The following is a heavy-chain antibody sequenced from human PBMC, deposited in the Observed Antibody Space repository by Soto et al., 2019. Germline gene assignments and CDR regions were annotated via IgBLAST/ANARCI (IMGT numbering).Heavy chain of an antibody. CDR3: ARGGDGSGSESVFDI. V-gene: IGHV1-69*02. J-gene: IGHJ3*02. CDR2: TIPILDMT. Sequence: QVQLVQSGAVVKKPGSSMKVSCKTSGETFSTYPITWVRQAPGQGLEWMGRTIPILDMTDYAQKFQGRGSITADKSTTTAYKELSSLKFEDTAVYYCARGGDGSGSESVFDIWGQGTMVTVSS. CDR1: GETFSTYP. D-gene: IGHD3-22*01.